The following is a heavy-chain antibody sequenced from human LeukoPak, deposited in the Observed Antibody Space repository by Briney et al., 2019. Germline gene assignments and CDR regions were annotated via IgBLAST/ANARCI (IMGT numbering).Heavy chain of an antibody. CDR1: GFTFSSYA. CDR2: ISGSGDNT. CDR3: AREGFLEWLPFY. D-gene: IGHD3-3*01. V-gene: IGHV3-23*01. J-gene: IGHJ4*02. Sequence: GGSLRLSCAASGFTFSSYAMSWVRQAPGKGLEWVSAISGSGDNTYYADSVKGRFTISRDNAKNSLYLQMNSLRAEDTAVYYCAREGFLEWLPFYWGQGTLVTVSS.